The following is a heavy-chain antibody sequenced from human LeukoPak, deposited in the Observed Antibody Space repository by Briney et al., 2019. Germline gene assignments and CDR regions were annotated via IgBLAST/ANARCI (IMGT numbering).Heavy chain of an antibody. J-gene: IGHJ4*02. CDR2: INHSGST. CDR3: ARLRPRIYYYDSSGYLDY. D-gene: IGHD3-22*01. V-gene: IGHV4-34*01. CDR1: GGSFSGYY. Sequence: SETLSLTCAVYGGSFSGYYWSWLRQPPGKGLEWIGEINHSGSTNYNPSLKSRVTISVDTSKNQFSLKLSSVTAAGTAVYYCARLRPRIYYYDSSGYLDYWGQGTLVTVSS.